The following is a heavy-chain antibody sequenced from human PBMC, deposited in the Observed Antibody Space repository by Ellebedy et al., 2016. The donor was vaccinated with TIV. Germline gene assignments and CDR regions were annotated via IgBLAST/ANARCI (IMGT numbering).Heavy chain of an antibody. CDR3: AKDPYYDSSAYADSHYYYMDV. CDR1: GFSFSTSA. CDR2: ISYDGTHK. D-gene: IGHD3-22*01. Sequence: GESLKISXAASGFSFSTSAMHWVRQTPDRGLEWVTVISYDGTHKDYANSVKGRLTISRDNSENMVYLQMNSLRADDTAVYYCAKDPYYDSSAYADSHYYYMDVWGKGTTVTVSS. J-gene: IGHJ6*03. V-gene: IGHV3-30-3*01.